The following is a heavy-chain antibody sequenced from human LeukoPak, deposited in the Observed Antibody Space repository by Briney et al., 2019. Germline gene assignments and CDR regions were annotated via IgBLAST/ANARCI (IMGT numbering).Heavy chain of an antibody. CDR1: GDSVSSNSAT. Sequence: SQALSLTCAISGDSVSSNSATWNWIRQSPSRGLEWLGRTYYRSKWDSDYAVSVKSRITINPDTSKNQFSLQLKSVTPEDTAVYYCARNYYGSGSYYSHFDYWGQGILVTVSS. J-gene: IGHJ4*02. CDR3: ARNYYGSGSYYSHFDY. D-gene: IGHD3-10*01. CDR2: TYYRSKWDS. V-gene: IGHV6-1*01.